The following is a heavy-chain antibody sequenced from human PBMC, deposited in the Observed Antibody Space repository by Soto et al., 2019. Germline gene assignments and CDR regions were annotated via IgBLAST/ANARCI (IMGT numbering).Heavy chain of an antibody. Sequence: GGSLRLSCAASGFTFSSYAMSWVRQAPGKGLEWVSSITGSGGSTYYADSVKGRFTISRDNSKNTPYLQMNSLRAEDTAVYYCAKDPATDYYDSSGYPNWFDPWGQGTLVTVSS. D-gene: IGHD3-22*01. CDR1: GFTFSSYA. CDR3: AKDPATDYYDSSGYPNWFDP. V-gene: IGHV3-23*01. J-gene: IGHJ5*02. CDR2: ITGSGGST.